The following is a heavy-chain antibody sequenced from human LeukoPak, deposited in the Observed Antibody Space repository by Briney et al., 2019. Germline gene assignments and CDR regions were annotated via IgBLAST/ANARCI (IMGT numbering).Heavy chain of an antibody. V-gene: IGHV6-1*01. CDR3: AREFKSWFDS. CDR2: TYYTSKWYN. CDR1: GDSFSSNIAA. Sequence: SQTLSLTCAISGDSFSSNIAAWNWIRQSPSRGLEWLGRTYYTSKWYNDYAVSVKSRIPINPATSKNQFSLHLNSVTPEDSAVYYCAREFKSWFDSWGQGTLVTVSS. J-gene: IGHJ5*01.